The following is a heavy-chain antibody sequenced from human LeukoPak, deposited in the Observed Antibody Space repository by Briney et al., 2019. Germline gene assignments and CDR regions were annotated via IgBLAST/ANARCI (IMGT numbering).Heavy chain of an antibody. V-gene: IGHV4-59*01. Sequence: PSETLSLTCNVSGGSFSSYYWSWIRQPPGKGLEWIGYIFYSGSTNYNPSLKSRVAISVDTSKNQFSLKLSSVTAADTAVYYCAREGARWEPSFSAFDIWGQGTMVTVSS. CDR1: GGSFSSYY. J-gene: IGHJ3*02. CDR2: IFYSGST. D-gene: IGHD1-26*01. CDR3: AREGARWEPSFSAFDI.